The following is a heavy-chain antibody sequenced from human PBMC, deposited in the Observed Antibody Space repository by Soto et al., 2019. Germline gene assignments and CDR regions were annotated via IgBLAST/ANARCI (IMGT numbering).Heavy chain of an antibody. V-gene: IGHV1-2*02. J-gene: IGHJ6*02. CDR2: INPETGGT. D-gene: IGHD2-21*01. CDR3: ARERFQVISDGMDV. Sequence: ASVKVSCKASGYTFTGYYVHWVREAPGQGLEWMGWINPETGGTSYAQKFQGRVTLSRDTSINTAYLELSSLRFDDAAVYFCARERFQVISDGMDVWGQGTTVTVS. CDR1: GYTFTGYY.